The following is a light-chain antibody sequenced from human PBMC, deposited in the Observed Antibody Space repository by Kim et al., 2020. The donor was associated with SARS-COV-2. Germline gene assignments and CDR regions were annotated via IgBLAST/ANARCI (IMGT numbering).Light chain of an antibody. CDR3: HQYFTSPWT. V-gene: IGKV3-20*01. J-gene: IGKJ1*01. CDR1: QSISSSY. CDR2: GPS. Sequence: SPGERATLSCRASQSISSSYFAWYQHKPGQAPRLLISGPSSRATSVPDRFSGSGSETDCTLTISRLEPEDFAVYYCHQYFTSPWTFGQGTKVDIK.